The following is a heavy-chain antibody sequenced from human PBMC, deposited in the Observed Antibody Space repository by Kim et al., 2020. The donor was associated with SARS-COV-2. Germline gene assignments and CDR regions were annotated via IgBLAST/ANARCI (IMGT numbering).Heavy chain of an antibody. CDR2: IYYSGST. V-gene: IGHV4-39*07. CDR1: GGSISSSGYY. CDR3: ARPHYESSGYSYLSDIDV. Sequence: SETLSLTCTVSGGSISSSGYYWGWIRQPPGKGLEWIGSIYYSGSTYYNPSLKSRVTISVDTSKNQFSLKLSSVTAADTAVYYCARPHYESSGYSYLSDIDVWGQGTLVTVSS. J-gene: IGHJ4*02. D-gene: IGHD3-22*01.